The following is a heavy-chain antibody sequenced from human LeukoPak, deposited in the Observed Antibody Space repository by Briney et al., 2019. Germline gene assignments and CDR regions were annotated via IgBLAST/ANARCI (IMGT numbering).Heavy chain of an antibody. CDR1: GFTFSSYG. CDR3: ARSLRPHCSSTSCYQIYYYYGMDV. D-gene: IGHD2-2*01. CDR2: IWYDGSNK. V-gene: IGHV3-33*01. Sequence: GGSLRLSCAASGFTFSSYGMHWVRQAPGKGLEWVAVIWYDGSNKYYADSVKGRFTISRDNSKNTLYLQMNSLRAEDTAVYYCARSLRPHCSSTSCYQIYYYYGMDVWGQGTTVTLCS. J-gene: IGHJ6*02.